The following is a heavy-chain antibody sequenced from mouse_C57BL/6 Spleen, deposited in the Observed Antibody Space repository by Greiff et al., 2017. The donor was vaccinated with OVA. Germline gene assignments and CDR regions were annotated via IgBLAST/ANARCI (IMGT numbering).Heavy chain of an antibody. CDR1: GFSFTSYG. V-gene: IGHV2-2*01. Sequence: VKLMESGPGLVQPSQSLSITCTVSGFSFTSYGVHWVRQSPGKGLEWLGVIWSGGSTDYNAAFISRLSISKDNSKSQVFFKMNSLQADDTAIYYCARNRANWYFDVWGTGTTVTVSP. D-gene: IGHD3-1*01. CDR2: IWSGGST. J-gene: IGHJ1*03. CDR3: ARNRANWYFDV.